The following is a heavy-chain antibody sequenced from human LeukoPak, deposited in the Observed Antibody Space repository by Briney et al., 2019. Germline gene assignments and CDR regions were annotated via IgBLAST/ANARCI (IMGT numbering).Heavy chain of an antibody. Sequence: ASVKVSCKASGYTFNNHYMYWVRQAPGQGLEWMGVINPSGGSTSYAQKFQGRVTMTRDTSTRTVYMEVDSLRSEDTAVYYCARQGTYSSAIGMGYWGQGTLVTVSS. J-gene: IGHJ4*02. CDR1: GYTFNNHY. CDR3: ARQGTYSSAIGMGY. CDR2: INPSGGST. V-gene: IGHV1-46*02. D-gene: IGHD6-19*01.